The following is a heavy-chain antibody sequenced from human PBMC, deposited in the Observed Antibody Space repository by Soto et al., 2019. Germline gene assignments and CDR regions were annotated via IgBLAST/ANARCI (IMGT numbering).Heavy chain of an antibody. CDR2: ISSSSTI. CDR3: ARDWVEVRRLPYNWFDP. D-gene: IGHD1-1*01. Sequence: EVQLVESGGGLVQPGGSLRLSCAASGFTFSSYSMNWVRQAPGKGLEWVSYISSSSTIYYADSVKGRFTISRDNAKNSLYLQMNSLRAEDTAVYYCARDWVEVRRLPYNWFDPWGQGTLVTVSS. J-gene: IGHJ5*02. V-gene: IGHV3-48*01. CDR1: GFTFSSYS.